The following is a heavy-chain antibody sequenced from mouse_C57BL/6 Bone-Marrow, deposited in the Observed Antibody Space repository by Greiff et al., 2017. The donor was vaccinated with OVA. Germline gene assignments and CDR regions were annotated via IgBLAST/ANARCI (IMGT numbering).Heavy chain of an antibody. CDR2: INSDGGST. CDR1: EYEFPSHD. D-gene: IGHD2-4*01. V-gene: IGHV5-2*01. J-gene: IGHJ2*01. CDR3: ARPSYDYDFDY. Sequence: EVKLQESGGGLVQPGESLKLSCESTEYEFPSHDMSWVRKTPEKRLELVAAINSDGGSTYYPDTMERRVIITRDKNKKTQYLQMSSLRSEDTALYYCARPSYDYDFDYWGQGTALTVSS.